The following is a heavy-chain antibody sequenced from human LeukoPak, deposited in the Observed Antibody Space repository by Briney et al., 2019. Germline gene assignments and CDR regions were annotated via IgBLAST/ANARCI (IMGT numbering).Heavy chain of an antibody. CDR2: ISGDGTAR. Sequence: GGSLRLSCAASGFTSGSYWMHWVRQVPGKGLVWVSRISGDGTARNYADSVKGRFTISRDDAKNTVDLQMNSLRGEDTAVYYCVRGRGSYGWFDPWGQGTLVTVSS. V-gene: IGHV3-74*01. D-gene: IGHD3-10*01. CDR1: GFTSGSYW. CDR3: VRGRGSYGWFDP. J-gene: IGHJ5*02.